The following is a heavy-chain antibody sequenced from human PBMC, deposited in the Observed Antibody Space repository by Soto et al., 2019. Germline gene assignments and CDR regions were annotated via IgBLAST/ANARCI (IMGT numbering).Heavy chain of an antibody. CDR3: ASSSSSLIDY. J-gene: IGHJ4*02. Sequence: SVKISCKASGGTFSSYAISCVRQAPGQGLEWMGGIIPIFGTANYAQKFQGRVTITADESTSTAYMELSSLRSDGRAVYCCASSSSSLIDYWGQGTLVTV. CDR2: IIPIFGTA. V-gene: IGHV1-69*13. CDR1: GGTFSSYA. D-gene: IGHD6-13*01.